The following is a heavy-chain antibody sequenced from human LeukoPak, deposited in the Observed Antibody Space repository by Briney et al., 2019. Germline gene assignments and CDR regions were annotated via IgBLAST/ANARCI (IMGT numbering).Heavy chain of an antibody. Sequence: GGSLRLSCAASGFTFSSYSMNRVRQAPGKGLERVSYISSSSTIYYADSVKGRFTISRDNAKNSLYLQMNSLRAEDTAVYYCASHDYEAFDIWGQGTMVTVSS. D-gene: IGHD4-17*01. V-gene: IGHV3-48*01. CDR2: ISSSSTI. CDR1: GFTFSSYS. CDR3: ASHDYEAFDI. J-gene: IGHJ3*02.